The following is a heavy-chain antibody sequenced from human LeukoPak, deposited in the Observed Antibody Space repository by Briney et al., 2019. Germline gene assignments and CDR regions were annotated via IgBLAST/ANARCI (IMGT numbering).Heavy chain of an antibody. J-gene: IGHJ4*02. CDR3: AKGYYYGSGSYGALFDY. Sequence: GGSLRLSCAASGFTFDDYAMHWVRQAPGKGLEWVSGISWNSGSIGYADSVKGRFTISRDNAKNSLYLRMNSLRAEDTALCYCAKGYYYGSGSYGALFDYWGQGTLVTVSS. V-gene: IGHV3-9*01. CDR1: GFTFDDYA. D-gene: IGHD3-10*01. CDR2: ISWNSGSI.